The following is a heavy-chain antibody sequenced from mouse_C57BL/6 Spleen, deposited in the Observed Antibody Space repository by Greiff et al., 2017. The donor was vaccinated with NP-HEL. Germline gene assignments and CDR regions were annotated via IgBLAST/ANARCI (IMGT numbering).Heavy chain of an antibody. J-gene: IGHJ4*01. CDR1: GYTFTSYW. D-gene: IGHD1-1*01. CDR2: IDPSDSYT. V-gene: IGHV1-69*01. Sequence: QVQLQQPGAELVMPGASVKLSCKASGYTFTSYWMHWVKQRPGQGLEWIGEIDPSDSYTNYNQKFKGKSTLTVDKSSSTAYMQLSSLTSADSAVYYCARGYTTVVDAMDYWGQGTSVTVSS. CDR3: ARGYTTVVDAMDY.